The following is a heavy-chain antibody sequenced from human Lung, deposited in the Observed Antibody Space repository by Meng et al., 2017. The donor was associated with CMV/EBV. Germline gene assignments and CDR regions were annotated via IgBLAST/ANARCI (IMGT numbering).Heavy chain of an antibody. J-gene: IGHJ6*02. CDR2: IYSGGST. Sequence: GGSLRLSCAASGFTVSTNYMSWVRRAPGKGLEWVSIIYSGGSTYYADSVGGRFTISRDNSKNTLYLQMNSLRAEDTAVYFCARSNDYYYYGMDVWGQGTTVTFSS. CDR3: ARSNDYYYYGMDV. V-gene: IGHV3-53*01. CDR1: GFTVSTNY.